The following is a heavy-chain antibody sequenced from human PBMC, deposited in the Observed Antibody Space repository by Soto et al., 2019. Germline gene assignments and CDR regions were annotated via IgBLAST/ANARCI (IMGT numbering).Heavy chain of an antibody. CDR1: GGSISSGGYY. CDR3: ARDRSGGAWLTAMAPYYYYGMDV. V-gene: IGHV4-31*03. J-gene: IGHJ6*02. CDR2: IYYSGST. D-gene: IGHD5-18*01. Sequence: SETLSLTCTVSGGSISSGGYYWSWIRQHPGKGLEWIGYIYYSGSTYYNPSLKSRVTISVDTSKNQFSLKLSSVTAADTAVYYCARDRSGGAWLTAMAPYYYYGMDVWGQGTTVTVSS.